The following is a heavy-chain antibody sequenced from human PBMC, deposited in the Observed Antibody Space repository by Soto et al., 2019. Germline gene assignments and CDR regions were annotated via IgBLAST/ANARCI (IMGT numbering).Heavy chain of an antibody. CDR2: ISYDGSNK. CDR1: GFTFSSYG. J-gene: IGHJ4*02. CDR3: AKDRDSSGCDY. V-gene: IGHV3-30*18. D-gene: IGHD6-19*01. Sequence: QVQLVESGGGVVQPGRSPRLSCAASGFTFSSYGMHWVRQAPGKGLEWVAVISYDGSNKYYADSVKGRFTISRDNSKNTLYLQMNSLRAEDTAVYYCAKDRDSSGCDYWGQGTLVTVSS.